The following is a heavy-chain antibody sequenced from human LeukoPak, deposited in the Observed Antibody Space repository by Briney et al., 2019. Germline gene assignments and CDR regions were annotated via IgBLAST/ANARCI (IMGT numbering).Heavy chain of an antibody. J-gene: IGHJ4*02. Sequence: GGSLRLSCAASGFTFSNYGMHWVRQAPGKGLEWVTVISYDGDNKYYADSVRGRFTISRDNSKNTLYLLMNSLRGEDTAVYYCARDRPYYDSSGYYPPDYWGQGTLVTVSS. CDR1: GFTFSNYG. CDR2: ISYDGDNK. V-gene: IGHV3-30*03. CDR3: ARDRPYYDSSGYYPPDY. D-gene: IGHD3-22*01.